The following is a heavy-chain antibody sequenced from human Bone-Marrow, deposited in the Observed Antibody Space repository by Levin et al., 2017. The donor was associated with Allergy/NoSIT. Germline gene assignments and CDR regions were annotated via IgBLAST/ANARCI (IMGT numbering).Heavy chain of an antibody. CDR2: ISDSGTTT. D-gene: IGHD3-10*01. V-gene: IGHV3-23*01. CDR1: GFTFSAYA. Sequence: GGSLRLSCAASGFTFSAYAMKWIRQAPGKGLVWVSMISDSGTTTRYADSLKGRFSISRDNSKSTVFLQMNSLRAEDTAIYYCATHWGKVRGGDSWGQGTLVTVSS. CDR3: ATHWGKVRGGDS. J-gene: IGHJ5*01.